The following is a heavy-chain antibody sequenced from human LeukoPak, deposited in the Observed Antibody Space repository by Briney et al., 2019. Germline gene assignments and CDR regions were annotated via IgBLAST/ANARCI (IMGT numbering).Heavy chain of an antibody. J-gene: IGHJ4*02. D-gene: IGHD5-12*01. CDR3: ARAKLWATIDY. CDR2: IYYSGST. Sequence: SETLSLTCTVSGGSISSYYWSWIRQPPGKGLEWIGYIYYSGSTNYNPSLKSRVTISVDMSKNQFSLKLSSVTAADTAVYYCARAKLWATIDYWGQGTLVTVSS. V-gene: IGHV4-59*01. CDR1: GGSISSYY.